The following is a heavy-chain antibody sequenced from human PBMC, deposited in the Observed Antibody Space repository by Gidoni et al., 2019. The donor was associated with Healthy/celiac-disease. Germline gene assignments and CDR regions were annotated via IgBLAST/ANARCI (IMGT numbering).Heavy chain of an antibody. J-gene: IGHJ6*02. CDR2: ISWNSGNI. V-gene: IGHV3-9*01. CDR1: GFTFDDYA. CDR3: AKEMVRGDFYYYGMDV. D-gene: IGHD3-10*01. Sequence: EVQLVESGGGLVQPGRSLRLSCAASGFTFDDYAMHWVRQAPGKGLGWVSGISWNSGNIGYADSVKGRFTISRDNAKNSLYLQMNSLRAEDTALYYCAKEMVRGDFYYYGMDVWGQGTTVTVSS.